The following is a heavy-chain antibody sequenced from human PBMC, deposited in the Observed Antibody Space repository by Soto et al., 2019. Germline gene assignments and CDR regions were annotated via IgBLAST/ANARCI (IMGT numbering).Heavy chain of an antibody. Sequence: GGSLRLSCAASGFTFSSYAMSRVRQAPGKGLEWVSAISGSGGSTYYADSVKGRFTISRDNSKNTLYLQMNSLRAEDTAVYYCAKTSYVGVIAARPKWFDPWGQGTLVTVSS. V-gene: IGHV3-23*01. D-gene: IGHD6-6*01. CDR2: ISGSGGST. CDR1: GFTFSSYA. J-gene: IGHJ5*02. CDR3: AKTSYVGVIAARPKWFDP.